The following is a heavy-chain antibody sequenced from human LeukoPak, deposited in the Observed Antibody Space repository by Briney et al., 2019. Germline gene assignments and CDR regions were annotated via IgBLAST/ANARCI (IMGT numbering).Heavy chain of an antibody. CDR3: ASFGVLMVYAIPDFHYMDV. D-gene: IGHD2-8*01. CDR1: GGSISSSSYY. CDR2: IYYSGST. J-gene: IGHJ6*03. Sequence: SETLSLTCTVSGGSISSSSYYWGWIRQPPGKGLECIGSIYYSGSTYYNPSLKSRVTISVDTSKNQFSLKLSSVTAADTAVYYCASFGVLMVYAIPDFHYMDVWGKGTTVTVSS. V-gene: IGHV4-39*01.